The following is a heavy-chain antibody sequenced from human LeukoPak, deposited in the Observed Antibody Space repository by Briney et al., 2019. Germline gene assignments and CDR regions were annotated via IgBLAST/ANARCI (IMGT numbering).Heavy chain of an antibody. J-gene: IGHJ4*02. Sequence: GASVKVSCKASGYTFTSYGISWGRQAPGQGLEWMGWINPNSGGTNYAQKFQGRVTMTRDTSISTAYMELSRLRSDDTAVYYCARDPVDYYGSGSSEPFDYWGQGTLVTVSS. CDR3: ARDPVDYYGSGSSEPFDY. D-gene: IGHD3-10*01. CDR2: INPNSGGT. V-gene: IGHV1-2*02. CDR1: GYTFTSYG.